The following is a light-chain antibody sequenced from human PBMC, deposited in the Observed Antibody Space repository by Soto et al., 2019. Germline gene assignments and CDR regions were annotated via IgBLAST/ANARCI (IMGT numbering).Light chain of an antibody. J-gene: IGKJ1*01. Sequence: EIVLTQSPGTLSLSPGERATLSCRASQSVSSYFAWYQQKPGQAPRLLIYDTSTRATAIPDMFSGSGSTTYFTLTISRLEPEDFAVYYCQQDGSPPRTFGRGTKVEIK. V-gene: IGKV3-20*01. CDR3: QQDGSPPRT. CDR2: DTS. CDR1: QSVSSY.